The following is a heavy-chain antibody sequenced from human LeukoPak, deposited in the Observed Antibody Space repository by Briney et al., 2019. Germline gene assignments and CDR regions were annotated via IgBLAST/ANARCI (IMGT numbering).Heavy chain of an antibody. CDR1: GFTFSSYA. J-gene: IGHJ5*02. V-gene: IGHV3-23*01. Sequence: GGSLRLSCAASGFTFSSYAMSSVLQAPGKGLEWVSAISGSGGSTYYADSVKGRFTISRDNSKNTLYLQMNSLRAGDTAVYYCAKGVARYFDWHNWFDPWGQGTLVTVSS. CDR2: ISGSGGST. D-gene: IGHD3-9*01. CDR3: AKGVARYFDWHNWFDP.